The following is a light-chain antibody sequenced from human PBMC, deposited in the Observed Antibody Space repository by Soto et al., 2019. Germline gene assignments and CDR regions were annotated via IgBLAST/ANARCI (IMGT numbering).Light chain of an antibody. CDR3: MQALQAPPYT. J-gene: IGKJ2*01. CDR2: LGS. CDR1: QSLLHSNGYNY. Sequence: DIVMTQSPLSLPVTPGEPASISCGSSQSLLHSNGYNYLDWYLQKPGQSPQLLIYLGSNRASGVADRFSGSGSGTDFTLKISRVEAEDVGVYYCMQALQAPPYTFGQGTKLEIK. V-gene: IGKV2-28*01.